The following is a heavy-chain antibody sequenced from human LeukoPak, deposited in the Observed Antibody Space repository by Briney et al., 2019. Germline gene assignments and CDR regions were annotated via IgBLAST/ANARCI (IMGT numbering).Heavy chain of an antibody. D-gene: IGHD5-12*01. V-gene: IGHV1-69*10. Sequence: SVKVSCKASGGTFSSYAISWVRQAPGQGLEWMGRIIPILGIANYAQKFQGRVTITADKSTSTAYMELSSLRSEDTAVYYCARPSRLSGYVPRGTDAFDIWGQGTMVTVSS. J-gene: IGHJ3*02. CDR2: IIPILGIA. CDR1: GGTFSSYA. CDR3: ARPSRLSGYVPRGTDAFDI.